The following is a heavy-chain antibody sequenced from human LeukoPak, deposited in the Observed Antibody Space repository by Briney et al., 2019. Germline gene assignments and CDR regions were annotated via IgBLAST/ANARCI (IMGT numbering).Heavy chain of an antibody. CDR1: GFTFTTYS. CDR2: INHSGST. Sequence: GSLRLSCAASGFTFTTYSMNWIRQPPGKGLEWIGEINHSGSTNYNPSLKSRVTISVDTSKNQFSLKLSSVTAADTAVYYCARGRGRWRYYGLGFDYWGQGTLVTVSS. D-gene: IGHD3-10*01. V-gene: IGHV4-34*01. J-gene: IGHJ4*02. CDR3: ARGRGRWRYYGLGFDY.